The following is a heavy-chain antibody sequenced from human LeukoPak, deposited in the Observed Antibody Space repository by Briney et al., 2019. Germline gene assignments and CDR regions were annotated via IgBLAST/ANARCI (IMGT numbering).Heavy chain of an antibody. Sequence: SETLSLTCAVYGGSFSGYYWSWIRQPPGKGLEWIGEINHSGSTNYNPSLKSRVTISVDTSKNQFSLKLSSATAADTAVYYCARFKVRGVTRYYYYGMDVWGQGTTVTVSS. J-gene: IGHJ6*02. CDR3: ARFKVRGVTRYYYYGMDV. CDR1: GGSFSGYY. V-gene: IGHV4-34*01. D-gene: IGHD3-10*01. CDR2: INHSGST.